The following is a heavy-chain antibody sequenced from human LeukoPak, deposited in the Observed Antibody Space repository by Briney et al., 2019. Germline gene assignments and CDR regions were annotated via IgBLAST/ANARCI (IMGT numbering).Heavy chain of an antibody. Sequence: SETLSLTCTVSGGSISSHYWSWIRQPAGKGLEYIGRVYPTGSTNDNPSLKGRVAMSVDTSKNQFSLKLSSVTAADTAVYYCARTYEADGTAHFQHWGQGTLVTVSS. CDR1: GGSISSHY. D-gene: IGHD3-16*01. V-gene: IGHV4-4*07. CDR2: VYPTGST. CDR3: ARTYEADGTAHFQH. J-gene: IGHJ1*01.